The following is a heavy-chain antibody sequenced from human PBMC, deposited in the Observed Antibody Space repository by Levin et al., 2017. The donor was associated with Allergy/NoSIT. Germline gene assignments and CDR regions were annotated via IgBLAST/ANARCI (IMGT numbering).Heavy chain of an antibody. D-gene: IGHD3-22*01. V-gene: IGHV3-23*01. CDR3: AKVQGYYDSSGYNDY. Sequence: QAGGSLRLSCAASGFTFSSYAMSWVRQAPGKGLEWVSAISGSGGSTYYADSVKGRFTISRDNSKNTLYLQMNSLRAEDTAVYYCAKVQGYYDSSGYNDYWGRGTLVTVSS. J-gene: IGHJ4*02. CDR1: GFTFSSYA. CDR2: ISGSGGST.